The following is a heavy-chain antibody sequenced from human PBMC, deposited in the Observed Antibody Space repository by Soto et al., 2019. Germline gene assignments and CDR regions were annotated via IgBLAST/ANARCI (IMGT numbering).Heavy chain of an antibody. CDR3: ARGYCSSTSCYGGYYYYGMDV. D-gene: IGHD2-2*01. Sequence: GESLKISCKGSGYSFAGYWITWVRQKPGKGLEWMGRIDPSDSQTYYSPSFQGHVTISADKSISTAYLQWSSLKASDTAMYYCARGYCSSTSCYGGYYYYGMDVWGQGTTVTSP. J-gene: IGHJ6*02. CDR2: IDPSDSQT. CDR1: GYSFAGYW. V-gene: IGHV5-10-1*01.